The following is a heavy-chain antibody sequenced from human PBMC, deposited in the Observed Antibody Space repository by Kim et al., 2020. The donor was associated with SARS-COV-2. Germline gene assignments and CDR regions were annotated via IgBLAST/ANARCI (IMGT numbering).Heavy chain of an antibody. Sequence: TTYADARKRQFTISRDNARNTVYLQMNSLRDEDTAVYYCTREDSFGMDVWGQGTTVTVSS. J-gene: IGHJ6*02. CDR2: T. V-gene: IGHV3-74*01. CDR3: TREDSFGMDV.